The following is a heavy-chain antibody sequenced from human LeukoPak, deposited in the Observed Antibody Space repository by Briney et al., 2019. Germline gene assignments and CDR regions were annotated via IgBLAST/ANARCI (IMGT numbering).Heavy chain of an antibody. CDR3: AKRGNPAVGHHYLDV. CDR1: GFTFSSYA. J-gene: IGHJ6*03. Sequence: GGSLRLSCAASGFTFSSYAMSWVRQAPGKGLEWVSAISGSGGSTYYADSVKGRFTISRDNSKNTLYLQMNSLRAEDTAVYYCAKRGNPAVGHHYLDVWGKGTTVSVSS. CDR2: ISGSGGST. V-gene: IGHV3-23*01. D-gene: IGHD2-2*01.